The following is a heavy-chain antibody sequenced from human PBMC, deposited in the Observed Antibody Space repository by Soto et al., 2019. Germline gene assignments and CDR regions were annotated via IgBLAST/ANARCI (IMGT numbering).Heavy chain of an antibody. D-gene: IGHD4-17*01. CDR2: INGDGTNT. V-gene: IGHV3-74*01. Sequence: EVQLVESGGGVVQPGGSLRLSCAASGFTFSSDWMHWVRQAPGKGLVWVSRINGDGTNTDYADSVKGRFTISRDNPKNTLYLPMNSLRAEDAAVYYCVRSYGAPPGWGQGTLVTVSS. CDR3: VRSYGAPPG. CDR1: GFTFSSDW. J-gene: IGHJ4*02.